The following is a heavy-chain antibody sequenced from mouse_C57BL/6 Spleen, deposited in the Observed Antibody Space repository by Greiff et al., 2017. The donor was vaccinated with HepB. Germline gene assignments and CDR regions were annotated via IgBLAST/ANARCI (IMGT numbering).Heavy chain of an antibody. CDR2: IDPETGGT. CDR3: TRETGLYAMDY. J-gene: IGHJ4*01. Sequence: QVQLKESGAELVRPGASVTLSCKASGYTFTDYEMHWVKQTPVHGLEWIGAIDPETGGTAYNQKFKGKAILTADKSSSPAYMELRSLTSEDSAVYYCTRETGLYAMDYWGQGTSVTVSS. D-gene: IGHD4-1*01. V-gene: IGHV1-15*01. CDR1: GYTFTDYE.